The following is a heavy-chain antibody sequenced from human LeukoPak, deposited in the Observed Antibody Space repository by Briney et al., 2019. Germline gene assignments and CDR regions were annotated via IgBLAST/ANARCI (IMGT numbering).Heavy chain of an antibody. CDR2: INHSGST. J-gene: IGHJ6*02. Sequence: SETLSLTCAVYGGSFSGYYWSWIRQPPGKGLEWIGGINHSGSTNYNPSLKSRVTISVDTSKNQFSLKLSSVTAADTAVYYCARGIVVVPAAILRVNYYYGMDVWGQGTTVTVSS. D-gene: IGHD2-2*02. CDR3: ARGIVVVPAAILRVNYYYGMDV. V-gene: IGHV4-34*01. CDR1: GGSFSGYY.